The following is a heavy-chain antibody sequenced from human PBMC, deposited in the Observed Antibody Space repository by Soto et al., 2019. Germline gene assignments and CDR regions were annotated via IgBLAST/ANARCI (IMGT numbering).Heavy chain of an antibody. V-gene: IGHV1-69*04. D-gene: IGHD6-13*01. Sequence: ASVKVSCKASGGTFSSYAISWVRQAPGQGLEWMGRIIPILGIANYAQKFQGRVTITADKSTSTAYMELSSLRSEDTAVYYCARGRAESSSWYWFDPWGQGTLVTVSS. CDR3: ARGRAESSSWYWFDP. CDR1: GGTFSSYA. CDR2: IIPILGIA. J-gene: IGHJ5*02.